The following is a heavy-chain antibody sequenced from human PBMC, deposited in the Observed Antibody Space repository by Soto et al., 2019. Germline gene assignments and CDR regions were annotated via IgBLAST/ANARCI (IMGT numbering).Heavy chain of an antibody. D-gene: IGHD6-19*01. Sequence: SLRLTCTAPGFTFSSSAMSWVREAPGKGLEWVSISSASGGSTYHADSVKGRFSISRDNSKNTLYLQMTRLRTEDMAVYYCAKDGQWLDVHFDYWGQGALVTVSS. V-gene: IGHV3-23*01. CDR3: AKDGQWLDVHFDY. CDR1: GFTFSSSA. CDR2: SSASGGST. J-gene: IGHJ4*02.